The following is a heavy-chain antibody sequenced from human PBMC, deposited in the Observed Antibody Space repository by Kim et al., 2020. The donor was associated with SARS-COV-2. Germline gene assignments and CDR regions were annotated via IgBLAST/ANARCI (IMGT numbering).Heavy chain of an antibody. D-gene: IGHD5-18*01. CDR1: GGSFSGYY. Sequence: SETLSLTCAVYGGSFSGYYWSWIRQPPGKGLEWIGEINHSGSTNYNPSLKSRVTISVDTSKNQFSLKLSSVTAADTAVYYCARGQIQLWLRGGPFFDYWGQGTLVTVSS. J-gene: IGHJ4*02. CDR3: ARGQIQLWLRGGPFFDY. V-gene: IGHV4-34*01. CDR2: INHSGST.